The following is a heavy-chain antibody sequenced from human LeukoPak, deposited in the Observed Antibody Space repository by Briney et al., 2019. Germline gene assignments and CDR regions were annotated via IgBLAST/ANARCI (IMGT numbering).Heavy chain of an antibody. Sequence: GGSLRLSCAASGFTFRTYWMSWVRQAPGKGLEWVGHIKSKTDGGTTDYAAPVKGRFTISRDDSKNTLYLQMSSLKIEDTAVYYCTTDFPDGFGYWGQGTLVTVSS. CDR2: IKSKTDGGTT. CDR1: GFTFRTYW. J-gene: IGHJ4*02. CDR3: TTDFPDGFGY. V-gene: IGHV3-15*01. D-gene: IGHD3-10*01.